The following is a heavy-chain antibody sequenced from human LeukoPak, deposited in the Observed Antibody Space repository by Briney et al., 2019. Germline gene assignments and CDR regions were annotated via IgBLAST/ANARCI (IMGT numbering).Heavy chain of an antibody. CDR1: GYAFTNYY. Sequence: ASVKVSCKASGYAFTNYYMHWVRQAPGQGLECMGIINPIGGSTSYAHKFQGRVTMTRDTSTSTVYMELSSLRSEDTAVYYCARGSGIQLRLRLFDYWGQGTLVTVSS. D-gene: IGHD5-18*01. V-gene: IGHV1-46*01. J-gene: IGHJ4*02. CDR3: ARGSGIQLRLRLFDY. CDR2: INPIGGST.